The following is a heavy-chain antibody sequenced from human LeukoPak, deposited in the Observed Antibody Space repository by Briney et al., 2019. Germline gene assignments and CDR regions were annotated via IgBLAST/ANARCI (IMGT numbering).Heavy chain of an antibody. D-gene: IGHD2-15*01. CDR3: ARRSCSGGSCPWIDP. CDR1: RYTFTDYY. Sequence: GASVKVSCKASRYTFTDYYIHWLRQAPGQGLEWMGWINPNSGGTNYAQKFQGRVTMTRDTSISTAYMELSRLRSDDTAVYYCARRSCSGGSCPWIDPWGQGTLVTVSS. J-gene: IGHJ5*02. V-gene: IGHV1-2*02. CDR2: INPNSGGT.